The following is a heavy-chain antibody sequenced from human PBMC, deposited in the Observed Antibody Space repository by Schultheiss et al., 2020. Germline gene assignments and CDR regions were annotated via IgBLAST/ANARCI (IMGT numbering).Heavy chain of an antibody. J-gene: IGHJ6*02. D-gene: IGHD2-2*01. V-gene: IGHV3-48*02. Sequence: GGSLRLSCAASGFTFSSYGMHWVRQAPGKGLEWVSSISGSGGSTYYADSVKGRFTISRDNAKNSLYLQMNSLRDEDTAVYYCARDPPGGYCSSTSCPIYYYYGMDVWGQGTTVTVSS. CDR3: ARDPPGGYCSSTSCPIYYYYGMDV. CDR1: GFTFSSYG. CDR2: ISGSGGST.